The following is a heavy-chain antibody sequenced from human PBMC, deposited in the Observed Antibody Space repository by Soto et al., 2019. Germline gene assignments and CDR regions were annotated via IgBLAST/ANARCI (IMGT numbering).Heavy chain of an antibody. CDR3: ASQPGIAAAGRDYYFDY. V-gene: IGHV4-30-4*01. Sequence: SETLSLTCTVSGGSISSGDYYWSWIRQPPGKGLEWIGYIYYSGSTYYNPSLKSRVTISVDTSKSQFSLKLSSVTAADTAVYYCASQPGIAAAGRDYYFDYWGQGTLVTVSS. CDR2: IYYSGST. CDR1: GGSISSGDYY. J-gene: IGHJ4*02. D-gene: IGHD6-13*01.